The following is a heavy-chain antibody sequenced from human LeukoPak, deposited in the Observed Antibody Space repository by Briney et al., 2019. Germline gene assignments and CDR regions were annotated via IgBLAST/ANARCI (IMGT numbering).Heavy chain of an antibody. CDR2: ISYDGSNK. CDR1: GFTFSSYA. V-gene: IGHV3-30-3*01. D-gene: IGHD3-3*01. Sequence: PGGSLRLSCAASGFTFSSYAMHWVRQAPGKGPEWVAVISYDGSNKYYADSVKGRFTISRDNSKNTLYLQMNSLRAEDTAVYYCAREIPTRITIFGVVTMGAFDYWGQGTLVTVSS. J-gene: IGHJ4*02. CDR3: AREIPTRITIFGVVTMGAFDY.